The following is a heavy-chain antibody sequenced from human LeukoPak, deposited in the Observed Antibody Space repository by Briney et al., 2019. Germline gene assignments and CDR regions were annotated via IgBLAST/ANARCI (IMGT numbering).Heavy chain of an antibody. J-gene: IGHJ5*02. D-gene: IGHD3-10*01. CDR3: VRDYGPGGFGP. CDR2: IGTGGDX. V-gene: IGHV3-13*01. CDR1: GFSFDNYD. Sequence: GGSLRLSCAVSGFSFDNYDMHWVRQISGEGLEWVAAIGTGGDXYYRXXXKGRFTISRGNAKNSLYLQMNSLRVGDTAVYYCVRDYGPGGFGPWGQGALVTVSS.